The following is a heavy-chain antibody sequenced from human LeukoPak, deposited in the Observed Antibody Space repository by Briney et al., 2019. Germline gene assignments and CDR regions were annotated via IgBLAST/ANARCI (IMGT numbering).Heavy chain of an antibody. CDR2: IYYSGST. CDR1: GGSISSSSYY. D-gene: IGHD6-19*01. J-gene: IGHJ4*02. Sequence: PSETLSLTCTVSGGSISSSSYYWGWIRQPPGKGLEWIGSIYYSGSTYYNPSLKSRVTISVDTSKNQFSLKLSSVTAADTAVYYCARHGGYSSGWLGYYFDYWGQGTLVTVSS. V-gene: IGHV4-39*01. CDR3: ARHGGYSSGWLGYYFDY.